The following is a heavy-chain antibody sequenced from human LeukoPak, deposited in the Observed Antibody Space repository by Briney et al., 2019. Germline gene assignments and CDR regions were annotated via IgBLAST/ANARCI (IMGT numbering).Heavy chain of an antibody. V-gene: IGHV3-23*01. CDR3: ARDLSAVAGTAWFDP. D-gene: IGHD6-19*01. Sequence: GGSLRLSCAASGFTFSTYAMSWVRQAPGKGLEWVSGISGSGGTTYSADSVKGRFTISRDNSKNTLYLQMNSLKTDDTAVYYCARDLSAVAGTAWFDPWGQGTLVTVSS. J-gene: IGHJ5*02. CDR1: GFTFSTYA. CDR2: ISGSGGTT.